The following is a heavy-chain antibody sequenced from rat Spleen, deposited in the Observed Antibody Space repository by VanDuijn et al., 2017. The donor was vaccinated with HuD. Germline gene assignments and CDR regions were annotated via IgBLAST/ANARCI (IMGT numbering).Heavy chain of an antibody. V-gene: IGHV2S8*01. D-gene: IGHD1-6*01. CDR3: ARWRYTTDWFAY. CDR2: ISRGGNS. J-gene: IGHJ3*01. CDR1: GFSLTDYG. Sequence: QVQLKESGPDLAQPSQTLSLTCTVSGFSLTDYGVSWVRQPPGKGLEWIAAISRGGNSYFNSILKSRLSITRDTSESQVFLKMNSLQTEDTAIYFCARWRYTTDWFAYWGQGTLVTVSS.